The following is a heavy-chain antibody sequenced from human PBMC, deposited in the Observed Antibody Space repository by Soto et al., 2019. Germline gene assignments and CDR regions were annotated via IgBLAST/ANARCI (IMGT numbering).Heavy chain of an antibody. CDR1: AFTFSSYW. J-gene: IGHJ4*01. CDR2: IKQDGSER. V-gene: IGHV3-7*01. D-gene: IGHD6-19*01. Sequence: PGGSLRLSCAASAFTFSSYWMSWVRQTPGRGLEWVANIKQDGSERYYVDSVKGRFTISRDNTKNSLYLQMNSLRGEDTAVYFCARVAYSNGWIFD. CDR3: ARVAYSNGWIFD.